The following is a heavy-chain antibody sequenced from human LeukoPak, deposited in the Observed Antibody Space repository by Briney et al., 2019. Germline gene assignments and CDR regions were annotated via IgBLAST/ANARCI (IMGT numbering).Heavy chain of an antibody. CDR2: IYYSGST. CDR1: GGSISSYY. Sequence: SETLSLTCTVSGGSISSYYWSWIRQPPGKGLELIGYIYYSGSTNYNPSLKSRVTISVDTSKNQFSLKLSSVTAADTAVYYCARMMDIVATIGFDPWGQGTLVTVSS. J-gene: IGHJ5*02. CDR3: ARMMDIVATIGFDP. V-gene: IGHV4-59*01. D-gene: IGHD5-12*01.